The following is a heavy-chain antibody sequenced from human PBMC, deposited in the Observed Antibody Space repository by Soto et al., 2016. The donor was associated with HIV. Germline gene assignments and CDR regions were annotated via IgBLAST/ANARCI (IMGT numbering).Heavy chain of an antibody. CDR1: GITVTNTY. CDR2: IYSDDST. J-gene: IGHJ3*02. Sequence: EEQLVESGGGLVQPEGSLRLSCTASGITVTNTYLNWVRQAPGKGLEWVSVIYSDDSTFYADSVRGRFTISRDISKNTLFLQMNSLRAEDTAIYYCARERDYDSSEDGFDMWGQGTMVTVSS. V-gene: IGHV3-66*01. CDR3: ARERDYDSSEDGFDM. D-gene: IGHD3-22*01.